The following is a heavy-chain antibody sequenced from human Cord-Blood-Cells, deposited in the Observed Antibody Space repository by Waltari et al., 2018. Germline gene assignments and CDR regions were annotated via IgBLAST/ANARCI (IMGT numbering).Heavy chain of an antibody. J-gene: IGHJ4*02. CDR1: GFTFSSYA. Sequence: EVQLLESGGGLVQPGGSLRLSCAASGFTFSSYAMSWVRQAPGRGLEWVSAISGSGGSTYYGDSVKGRFTISRDNSKNTRYLQMNSRGAEDTAVYYCAKVGGIHYDILTGYFDYWGQGALVTVSS. V-gene: IGHV3-23*01. CDR2: ISGSGGST. CDR3: AKVGGIHYDILTGYFDY. D-gene: IGHD3-9*01.